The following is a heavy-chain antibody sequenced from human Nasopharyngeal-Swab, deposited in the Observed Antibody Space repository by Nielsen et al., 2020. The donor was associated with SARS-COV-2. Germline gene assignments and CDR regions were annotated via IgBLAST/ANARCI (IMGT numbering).Heavy chain of an antibody. Sequence: GESLKISCAASGFIFSDYYMTWIRQVPGKRLEWVSFISRGGESIYYADSVKGRFTISRDNATNSVYLQMNSLRAEDSAVYYCARGDDTTDYYEPFDSWGQGTLITVSS. D-gene: IGHD3-22*01. CDR1: GFIFSDYY. CDR3: ARGDDTTDYYEPFDS. CDR2: ISRGGESI. V-gene: IGHV3-11*04. J-gene: IGHJ4*02.